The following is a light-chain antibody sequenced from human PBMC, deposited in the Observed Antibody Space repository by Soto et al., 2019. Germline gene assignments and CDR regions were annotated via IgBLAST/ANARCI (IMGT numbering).Light chain of an antibody. V-gene: IGLV2-8*01. J-gene: IGLJ3*02. Sequence: QSVLTQPPSVSGSPGQSVTISCTGTSSDVGGYNYVSWYQQHPGKAPKLLIYEVSKRPSGVPDRFSGSKSGNTASLTVSGLQAADEADYYCNSYAGSYNWVFGGGTKVTVL. CDR1: SSDVGGYNY. CDR2: EVS. CDR3: NSYAGSYNWV.